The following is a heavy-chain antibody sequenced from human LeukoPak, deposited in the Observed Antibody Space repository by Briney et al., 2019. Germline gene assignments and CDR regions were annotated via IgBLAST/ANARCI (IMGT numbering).Heavy chain of an antibody. CDR3: LVQYFFDY. V-gene: IGHV3-15*04. Sequence: GGSLRLSCAASGFSFRDAYMSWVRQTPGKGLEWVGRIESKSDGGTTDYAAPVKGRCIISRDDSESTLYLELNSLKIEDTGIYYCLVQYFFDYWGQGTLVTVSS. D-gene: IGHD2-8*02. CDR1: GFSFRDAY. CDR2: IESKSDGGTT. J-gene: IGHJ4*02.